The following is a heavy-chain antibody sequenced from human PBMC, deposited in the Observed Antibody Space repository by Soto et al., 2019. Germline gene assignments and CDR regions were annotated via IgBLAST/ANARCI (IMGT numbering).Heavy chain of an antibody. V-gene: IGHV3-33*01. D-gene: IGHD3-10*01. CDR2: IWYDGSNK. Sequence: GGSARLFRAAYGFTFSIYGMHWVRQAPGKGLEWVAVIWYDGSNKYYADSVKGRFTISRDNSKNTLYLQMNSLRAEDTAVYYCERDPWRFGRFPDDFDISGPVTLCTVSS. CDR3: ERDPWRFGRFPDDFDI. J-gene: IGHJ3*02. CDR1: GFTFSIYG.